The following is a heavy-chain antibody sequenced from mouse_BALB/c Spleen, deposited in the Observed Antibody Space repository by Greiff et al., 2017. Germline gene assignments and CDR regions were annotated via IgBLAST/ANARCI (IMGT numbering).Heavy chain of an antibody. D-gene: IGHD2-1*01. J-gene: IGHJ3*01. CDR2: INPYNDGT. CDR1: GYTFTSYV. V-gene: IGHV1-14*01. Sequence: EVQLQESGPELVKPGASVKMSCKASGYTFTSYVMHWVKQKPGQGLEWIGYINPYNDGTKYNEKFKGKATLTSDKSSSTAYMELSSLTSEDSAVYYCAREGYYGKGDNWGQGTLVTVSA. CDR3: AREGYYGKGDN.